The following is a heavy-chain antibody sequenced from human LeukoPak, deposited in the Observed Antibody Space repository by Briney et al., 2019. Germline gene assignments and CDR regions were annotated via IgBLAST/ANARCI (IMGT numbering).Heavy chain of an antibody. Sequence: PGGSLRLSCAASGFSFKSYAISWVRQAPGKGLEWVSVISDSGSFTFYADSVRGRFTISRDNSKSTVFLHMNNLRAEGTAVYYCAKDRLTFFYYDTSGYQGDFDNWGQGTLVTVSS. CDR3: AKDRLTFFYYDTSGYQGDFDN. CDR1: GFSFKSYA. V-gene: IGHV3-23*01. J-gene: IGHJ4*02. CDR2: ISDSGSFT. D-gene: IGHD3-22*01.